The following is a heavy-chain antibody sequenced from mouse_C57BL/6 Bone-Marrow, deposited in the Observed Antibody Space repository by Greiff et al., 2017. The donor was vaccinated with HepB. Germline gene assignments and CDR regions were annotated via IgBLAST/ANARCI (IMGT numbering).Heavy chain of an antibody. J-gene: IGHJ1*03. CDR2: IDPSDSYT. Sequence: QVQLQQPGAELVKPGASVKLSCKASGYTFTSYWMQWVKQRPGQGLEWIGEIDPSDSYTNYNQKFKGKATLTVDTSSSTAYMQLSSLTSEDSAVDYCARPLGSSPYWYLDVWGTGTTVTVSS. CDR3: ARPLGSSPYWYLDV. CDR1: GYTFTSYW. V-gene: IGHV1-50*01. D-gene: IGHD1-1*01.